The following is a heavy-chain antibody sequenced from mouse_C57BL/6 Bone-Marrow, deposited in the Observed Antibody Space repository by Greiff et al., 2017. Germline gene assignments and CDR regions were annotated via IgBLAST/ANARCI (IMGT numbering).Heavy chain of an antibody. CDR2: IDPSDSYT. D-gene: IGHD1-1*01. J-gene: IGHJ3*01. V-gene: IGHV1-59*01. Sequence: QVQLQQSGAELVRPGTSVKLSCKASGYTFTSYWMHWVKQRPGQGLEWIGVIDPSDSYTNYNQKFKGKATLTVDTSSSTAYMQLSSLTSEDSAVYYCARGLIYYYGSSPFAYWGQGTLVTVSA. CDR1: GYTFTSYW. CDR3: ARGLIYYYGSSPFAY.